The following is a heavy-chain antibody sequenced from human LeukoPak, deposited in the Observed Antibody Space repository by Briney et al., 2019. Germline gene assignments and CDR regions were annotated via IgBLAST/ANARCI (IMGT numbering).Heavy chain of an antibody. CDR2: ISDSGSSI. J-gene: IGHJ3*02. Sequence: SGGSLRLSCAASGFTFSSYGMNWVRQAPGKGLEWVASISDSGSSIYYVESVKGRFTNSRDNAKNSVFLQMNSLRAEDTAMYYCARGRSHLPKDGFDIWGQGTMVTVSS. D-gene: IGHD1-14*01. CDR3: ARGRSHLPKDGFDI. CDR1: GFTFSSYG. V-gene: IGHV3-21*01.